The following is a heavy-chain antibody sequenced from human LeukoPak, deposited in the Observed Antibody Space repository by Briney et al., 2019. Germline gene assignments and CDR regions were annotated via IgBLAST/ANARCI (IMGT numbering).Heavy chain of an antibody. CDR3: AREKQQLVRGYYGMDV. CDR2: MNPNSGNT. Sequence: ASVKVSCKASGYTFTSYDINWVRQATGQGLEWMGWMNPNSGNTGYAQKFQGRVTITADESTSTAYMELSSLRSEDTAVYYCAREKQQLVRGYYGMDVWGQGTTVTVSS. J-gene: IGHJ6*02. D-gene: IGHD6-13*01. CDR1: GYTFTSYD. V-gene: IGHV1-8*01.